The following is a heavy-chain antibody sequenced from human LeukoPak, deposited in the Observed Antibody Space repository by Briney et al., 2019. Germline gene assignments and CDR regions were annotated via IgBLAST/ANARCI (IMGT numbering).Heavy chain of an antibody. CDR1: AFALSKYA. D-gene: IGHD1-26*01. J-gene: IGHJ4*02. V-gene: IGHV3-23*01. Sequence: PRGSLRLSCTAPAFALSKYAMAWVRRAPGQGLEWVSTISASGGTTFYADSLKGRFLISRDNSRDILYLVMNSLRAEDMAFYYCARIGSGLRWYFDLWGEGTLVTVSS. CDR3: ARIGSGLRWYFDL. CDR2: ISASGGTT.